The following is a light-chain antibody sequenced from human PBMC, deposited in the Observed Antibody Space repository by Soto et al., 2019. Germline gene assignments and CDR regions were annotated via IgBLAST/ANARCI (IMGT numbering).Light chain of an antibody. V-gene: IGKV1-12*01. J-gene: IGKJ4*01. Sequence: DIQMTPSPSTLSASVFYIVTITFRSSQSVSRLLALYQQTPGKAPKLLIYAASSLQSGVPSRFSGSGSGTDFTLTISSLQPEDFATYHCQKANSFPLNFGGGTKVDIK. CDR1: QSVSRL. CDR3: QKANSFPLN. CDR2: AAS.